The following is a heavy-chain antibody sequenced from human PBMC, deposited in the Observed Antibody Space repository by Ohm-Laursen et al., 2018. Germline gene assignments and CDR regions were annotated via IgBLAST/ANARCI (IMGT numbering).Heavy chain of an antibody. J-gene: IGHJ6*02. CDR3: LTFWSGYQRKSYYYYGMDL. Sequence: GSSVKVSCKASGYTFTSYDINWVRQAPGQGLEWMGWMNPNSGNTGSAQKFQGRVTMTRDTSISTAYMELSSLTSDDTAVYYCLTFWSGYQRKSYYYYGMDLWGQGTSVTVSS. V-gene: IGHV1-8*01. D-gene: IGHD3-3*01. CDR2: MNPNSGNT. CDR1: GYTFTSYD.